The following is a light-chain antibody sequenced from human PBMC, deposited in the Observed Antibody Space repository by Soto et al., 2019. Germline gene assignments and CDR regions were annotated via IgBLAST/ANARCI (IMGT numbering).Light chain of an antibody. CDR3: SSFTSSSTYV. CDR1: STDVGGYNY. Sequence: QSALTQPASVSGSPGQSITISCTGTSTDVGGYNYDSWYQQHPGKAPKLIIFEVSNRFSGSKSGNTASLTISGLQAEDEADYFCSSFTSSSTYVFGTGTKLTVL. V-gene: IGLV2-14*01. J-gene: IGLJ1*01. CDR2: EVS.